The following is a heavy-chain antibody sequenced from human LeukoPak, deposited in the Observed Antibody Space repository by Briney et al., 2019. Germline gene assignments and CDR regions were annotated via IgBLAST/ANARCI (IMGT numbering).Heavy chain of an antibody. CDR1: GYTFTFYG. CDR2: ISTYNGNT. D-gene: IGHD3-10*01. V-gene: IGHV1-18*01. J-gene: IGHJ6*02. Sequence: GASVKVSCKASGYTFTFYGITWVRQAPGQGLEWMGWISTYNGNTNYAQKVQGRVTMTTDTSTSTAYMELTNLRSDDTAVYYCARTGTYGSEPYYYGMDVWGQGTTVTVSS. CDR3: ARTGTYGSEPYYYGMDV.